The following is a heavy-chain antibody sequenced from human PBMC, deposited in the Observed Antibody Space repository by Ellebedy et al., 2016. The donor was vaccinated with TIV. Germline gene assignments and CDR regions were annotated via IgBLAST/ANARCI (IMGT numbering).Heavy chain of an antibody. Sequence: PGGSLRLSCAASGFTFASCAMSWVRQAPGGGLEWVAAISDSGSPTYHADSVKGRFTISRDNSKNTLYLQMNSLRAEDTALFYFATHYDILPGQYRGFDYWGQGTLVTVSS. CDR3: ATHYDILPGQYRGFDY. CDR2: ISDSGSPT. CDR1: GFTFASCA. D-gene: IGHD3-9*01. J-gene: IGHJ4*02. V-gene: IGHV3-23*01.